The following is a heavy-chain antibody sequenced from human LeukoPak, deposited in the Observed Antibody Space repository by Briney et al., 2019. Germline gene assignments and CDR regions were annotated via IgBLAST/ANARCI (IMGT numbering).Heavy chain of an antibody. CDR3: ARDRSRASSGGTELVY. D-gene: IGHD2-15*01. V-gene: IGHV1-69*04. Sequence: SVKVSCKASGGTFSSYAISWVRQAPGQGLEWMGRIIPILGIANYAQKFQGRVTITADKSTSTAYMELSSLRSEDTAVYYCARDRSRASSGGTELVYWGQGTLVTVSS. CDR2: IIPILGIA. CDR1: GGTFSSYA. J-gene: IGHJ4*02.